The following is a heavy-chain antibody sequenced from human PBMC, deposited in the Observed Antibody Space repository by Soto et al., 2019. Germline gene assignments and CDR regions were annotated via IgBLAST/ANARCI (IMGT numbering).Heavy chain of an antibody. D-gene: IGHD6-19*01. CDR1: GYTFTSYY. CDR2: INPSGGST. CDR3: ARGSVAGRRFDY. Sequence: ASVKVSCKASGYTFTSYYIHWVRQAPGQGPEWMGIINPSGGSTSYAQKFQGRVTMTRDTSTSTVYMELSSLRSEDTAVYYCARGSVAGRRFDYWGQGTLVTVSS. J-gene: IGHJ4*02. V-gene: IGHV1-46*01.